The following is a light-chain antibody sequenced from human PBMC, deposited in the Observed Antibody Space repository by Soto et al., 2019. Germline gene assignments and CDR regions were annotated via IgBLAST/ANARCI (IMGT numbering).Light chain of an antibody. V-gene: IGKV3-15*01. CDR2: GAS. J-gene: IGKJ3*01. CDR3: HQYNTRPFT. Sequence: IVMTQSPATLSVSPGERATLSCRASQSVSSDLAWYQQKPGQAPRLLIYGASTRATGIPARFRGSGSGTEFTHTISSRQSEEFAVYYCHQYNTRPFTFGHGTKVDIK. CDR1: QSVSSD.